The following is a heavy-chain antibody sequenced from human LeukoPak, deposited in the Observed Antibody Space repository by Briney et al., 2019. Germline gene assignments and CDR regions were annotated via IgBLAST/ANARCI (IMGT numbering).Heavy chain of an antibody. V-gene: IGHV3-23*01. CDR3: VRTTVPEKTGS. J-gene: IGHJ5*02. CDR1: GFTFSSYA. Sequence: PGGSLRLSCAASGFTFSSYAMSWVRQAPGKGLEWVSAISGSGGSTYYADSVKGRFTISRDNAKNSLYLQMNSLTPEDTAVYYCVRTTVPEKTGSWGQGTLVTVSS. D-gene: IGHD1-1*01. CDR2: ISGSGGST.